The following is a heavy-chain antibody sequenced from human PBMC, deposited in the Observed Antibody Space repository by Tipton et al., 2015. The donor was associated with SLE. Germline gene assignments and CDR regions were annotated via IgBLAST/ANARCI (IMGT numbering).Heavy chain of an antibody. V-gene: IGHV4-30-4*01. Sequence: TLSLTCTVSGGSISSGDYYWSWIRQPPGKGLEWIGYIYYSGSTYYNPSLKSRVTISVDTSKNQFSLKLSSVTAADTAVYYCARGTHDIAVAGTGYYFDYWGQGTLVTVSS. CDR2: IYYSGST. CDR1: GGSISSGDYY. J-gene: IGHJ4*02. D-gene: IGHD6-19*01. CDR3: ARGTHDIAVAGTGYYFDY.